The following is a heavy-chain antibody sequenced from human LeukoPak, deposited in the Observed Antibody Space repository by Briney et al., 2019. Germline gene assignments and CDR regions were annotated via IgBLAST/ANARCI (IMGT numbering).Heavy chain of an antibody. CDR1: GGAISSSY. CDR3: ARHGAFLTRGFCSSSNCYVDGLQT. CDR2: FYDTVST. V-gene: IGHV4-59*08. J-gene: IGHJ3*01. Sequence: SETLSLTCTVSGGAISSSYWSWIRQSPWKGLEWIGYFYDTVSTKYNPSLKRRVSISTDTSKNQLSLTLNSVTAADTAVYYCARHGAFLTRGFCSSSNCYVDGLQTWGQGIMVSVSS. D-gene: IGHD2-2*01.